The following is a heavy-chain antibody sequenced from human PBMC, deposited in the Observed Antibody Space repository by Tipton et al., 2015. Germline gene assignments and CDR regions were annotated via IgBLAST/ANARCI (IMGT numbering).Heavy chain of an antibody. Sequence: SLRLSCAASGFTFTSYSMHWVRQAPGKGLEWVSAISSTSTYKYYADSVKGRFSISRDNVRNSLYLQMNSLRAEDTAVYYCATEGISGSWYGSFDNWGQGTLVTVSS. D-gene: IGHD6-13*01. CDR3: ATEGISGSWYGSFDN. J-gene: IGHJ4*02. CDR1: GFTFTSYS. CDR2: ISSTSTYK. V-gene: IGHV3-21*04.